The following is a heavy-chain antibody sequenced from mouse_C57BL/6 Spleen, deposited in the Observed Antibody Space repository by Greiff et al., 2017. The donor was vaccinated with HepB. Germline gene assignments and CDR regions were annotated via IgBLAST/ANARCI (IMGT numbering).Heavy chain of an antibody. CDR2: ISYDGSN. J-gene: IGHJ4*01. CDR3: ARAVTTGHYCAMDY. CDR1: GYSITSGYY. V-gene: IGHV3-6*01. D-gene: IGHD2-2*01. Sequence: EVQLQESGPGLVKPSQSLSLTCSVTGYSITSGYYWNWIRQFPGNKLEWMGYISYDGSNNYNPSLKNRISITRDTSKNQFFLKLNSVTTEDTATYYCARAVTTGHYCAMDYWGQRTSVTVSS.